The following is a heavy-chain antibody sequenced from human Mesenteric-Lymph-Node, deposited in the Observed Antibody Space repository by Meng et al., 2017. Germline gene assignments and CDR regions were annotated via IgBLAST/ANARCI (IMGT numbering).Heavy chain of an antibody. CDR1: GYTFTSYD. CDR3: ARNTIFGIGYYYYGMDV. D-gene: IGHD3-3*01. CDR2: MNPNSGNT. V-gene: IGHV1-8*01. Sequence: ASVKVSCKASGYTFTSYDINWVRQATGQRLEWMGWMNPNSGNTGYAEKFQGRVTMTRNTSISTAYMELSSLRSEDTAVYYCARNTIFGIGYYYYGMDVWGQGTTVTVSS. J-gene: IGHJ6*02.